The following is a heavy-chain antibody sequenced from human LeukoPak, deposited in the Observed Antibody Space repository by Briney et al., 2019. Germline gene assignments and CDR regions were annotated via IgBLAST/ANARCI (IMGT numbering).Heavy chain of an antibody. CDR3: AKRVAAAGPYFDY. D-gene: IGHD6-13*01. J-gene: IGHJ4*02. CDR1: GFTFSSYA. CDR2: ISGSGGTT. V-gene: IGHV3-23*01. Sequence: PGRSLRLSCAASGFTFSSYAMNWVRQAPGKGLEWVSLISGSGGTTYYADSVKGRFTISRDNSKNTLYLQMSSLRDEDTAVYYCAKRVAAAGPYFDYWGQGTLVTVSS.